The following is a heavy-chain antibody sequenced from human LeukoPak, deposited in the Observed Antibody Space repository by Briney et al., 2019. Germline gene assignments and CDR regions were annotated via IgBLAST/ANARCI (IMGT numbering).Heavy chain of an antibody. J-gene: IGHJ4*02. D-gene: IGHD4-17*01. CDR3: ARGKMNGDDFDY. CDR1: GYTFSGSY. V-gene: IGHV1-2*02. CDR2: INPNSAT. Sequence: ASVEVSCKASGYTFSGSYMHWVRQAPGQGPEWMGWINPNSATNYAKRFQDRVTMTRDTSISTAYMELTRLRSEDTAVYYCARGKMNGDDFDYWGQGTLVTVSS.